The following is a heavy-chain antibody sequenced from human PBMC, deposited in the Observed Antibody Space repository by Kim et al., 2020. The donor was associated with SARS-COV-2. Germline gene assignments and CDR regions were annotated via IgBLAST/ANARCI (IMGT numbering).Heavy chain of an antibody. CDR3: ARARLGVVATIDTFDI. Sequence: SETLSLTCTVSGGSISSGGYYWSWIRQHPGKGLEWIGYIYYSGSTYYNPSLKSRVTISVDTSKNQFSLKLSSVTAADTAVYYCARARLGVVATIDTFDIWGQGTRVTVSS. V-gene: IGHV4-31*03. D-gene: IGHD5-12*01. J-gene: IGHJ3*02. CDR1: GGSISSGGYY. CDR2: IYYSGST.